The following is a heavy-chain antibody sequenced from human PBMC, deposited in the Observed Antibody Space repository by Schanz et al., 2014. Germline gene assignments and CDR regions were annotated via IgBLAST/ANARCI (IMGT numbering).Heavy chain of an antibody. V-gene: IGHV4-59*01. J-gene: IGHJ3*01. CDR1: GGSISGYY. CDR3: ARDPWVGEKDAFDF. D-gene: IGHD3-10*01. Sequence: QVQLQESGPGLVKPSETLSLTCSVSGGSISGYYWSWIRQPPGKGLEWIGLTYYTGSTNYNPSLKSRVTISLDMSKKSFSLNLSSVTTADAAVYYCARDPWVGEKDAFDFWGQGTMVIVSS. CDR2: TYYTGST.